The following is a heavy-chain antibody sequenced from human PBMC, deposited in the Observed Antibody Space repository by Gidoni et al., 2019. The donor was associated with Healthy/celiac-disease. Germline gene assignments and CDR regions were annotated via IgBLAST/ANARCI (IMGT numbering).Heavy chain of an antibody. CDR1: GFTFGSYA. Sequence: EVQLLESGGGLVQPGGSLRLSCAASGFTFGSYAMGWVRQAPEKGLEWVSVISGSGGSSYYADSVKGRFTISRDNSKNTLYLQMNSLRAEDTAVYYCAKDQISYSNWAFDAFDIWGQGTMVTVSS. V-gene: IGHV3-23*01. CDR2: ISGSGGSS. CDR3: AKDQISYSNWAFDAFDI. J-gene: IGHJ3*02. D-gene: IGHD4-4*01.